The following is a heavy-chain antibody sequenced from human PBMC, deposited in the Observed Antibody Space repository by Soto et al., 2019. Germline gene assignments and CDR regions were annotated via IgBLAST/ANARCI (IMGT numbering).Heavy chain of an antibody. CDR3: ARDLTITIDV. CDR1: GYTFTNYA. V-gene: IGHV1-3*01. Sequence: KNVLASVKVSCKASGYTFTNYAMHWVRQAPGQRLEWMGWITAGNGNTTYSQQFQGRVTITRDTSASTAYMELSSLRSEDTAGYYCARDLTITIDVWGQGTTVTVSS. CDR2: ITAGNGNT. J-gene: IGHJ6*02. D-gene: IGHD3-10*01.